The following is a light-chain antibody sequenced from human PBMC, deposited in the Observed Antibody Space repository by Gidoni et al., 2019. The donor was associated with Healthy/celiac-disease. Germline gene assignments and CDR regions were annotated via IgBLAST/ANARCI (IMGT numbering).Light chain of an antibody. J-gene: IGKJ4*01. V-gene: IGKV3-11*01. Sequence: ELVLTQSPATLSLSPVERATLSCRASQSVSSYLAWYQQKPGQAPRLLIYDASNRATGIPARFSGSGSGTDFTLTISSLEPEDFAVYYCQQRSNWPRLTFGGGTKVEIK. CDR2: DAS. CDR3: QQRSNWPRLT. CDR1: QSVSSY.